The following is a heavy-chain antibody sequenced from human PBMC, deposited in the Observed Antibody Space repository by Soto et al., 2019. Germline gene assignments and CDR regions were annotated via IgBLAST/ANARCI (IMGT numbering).Heavy chain of an antibody. V-gene: IGHV3-15*07. Sequence: PGGSLRLSCAASGFTFSNAWMNWVRQAPGKGLKWAGRIKSKTDGGTTDYAAPVKGRFTISRDDSKNTLYLQMNSLKTEDTAVYYCTTEPEGYCTNGVCYQLDVWGQGTTVTVSS. CDR1: GFTFSNAW. J-gene: IGHJ6*02. CDR3: TTEPEGYCTNGVCYQLDV. D-gene: IGHD2-8*01. CDR2: IKSKTDGGTT.